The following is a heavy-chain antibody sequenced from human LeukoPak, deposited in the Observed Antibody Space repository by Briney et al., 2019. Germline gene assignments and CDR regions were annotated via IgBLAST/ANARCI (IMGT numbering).Heavy chain of an antibody. CDR1: AGTFSSYA. CDR2: MIPIFGTA. V-gene: IGHV1-69*05. CDR3: ARSRRLYY. D-gene: IGHD2-2*01. Sequence: SVKVSCKASAGTFSSYAISWVRQAPGQGLEWRGGMIPIFGTANYAQQFQGRVTITTDESTSTAYVELSSLRSEDTAVFCCARSRRLYYWGQGTLVTVSA. J-gene: IGHJ4*02.